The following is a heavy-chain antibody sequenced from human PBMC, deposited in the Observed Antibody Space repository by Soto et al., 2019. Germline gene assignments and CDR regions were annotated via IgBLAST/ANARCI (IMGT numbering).Heavy chain of an antibody. CDR3: ARGDSTDCSNGVCSFFYNHDMNV. CDR1: GYSFTDYH. D-gene: IGHD2-8*01. CDR2: INPKSGGT. Sequence: GASVKVSCKASGYSFTDYHIHWVRQAPGQGLEWLGRINPKSGGTSTAQKFQGWVTMTTDTSISTASMELTRLTSDDTAIYYCARGDSTDCSNGVCSFFYNHDMNVWGQGTTVTVSS. V-gene: IGHV1-2*04. J-gene: IGHJ6*02.